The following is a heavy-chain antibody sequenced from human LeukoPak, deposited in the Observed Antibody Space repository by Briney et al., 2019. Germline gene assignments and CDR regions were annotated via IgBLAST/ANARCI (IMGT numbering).Heavy chain of an antibody. D-gene: IGHD3-9*01. Sequence: PGGSLRLSCAASGFTLSSNYMSWVRQAPGKGLEWVSIIYSGGSTYYADSVKGRFTISRDNSKNTLYLQMNSLRAEDTAVYYCASTRYFDWLFPFGYWGQGTLVTVSS. J-gene: IGHJ4*02. CDR2: IYSGGST. V-gene: IGHV3-66*01. CDR1: GFTLSSNY. CDR3: ASTRYFDWLFPFGY.